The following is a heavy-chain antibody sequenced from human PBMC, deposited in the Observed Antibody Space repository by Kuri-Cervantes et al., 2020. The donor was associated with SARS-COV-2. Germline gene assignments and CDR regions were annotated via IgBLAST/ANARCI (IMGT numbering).Heavy chain of an antibody. Sequence: ASVKVSCKASGYTFTGYYMHWVRQAPGQGLEWMGWINPNSGGTNYAQKFQGRVTMTRDTSISTAYMELNSLRAEDTAVYYCASEPGYYYDSSGYYTKHEDYYYYMDVWGKGTTVTVSS. CDR1: GYTFTGYY. CDR2: INPNSGGT. J-gene: IGHJ6*03. CDR3: ASEPGYYYDSSGYYTKHEDYYYYMDV. V-gene: IGHV1-2*02. D-gene: IGHD3-22*01.